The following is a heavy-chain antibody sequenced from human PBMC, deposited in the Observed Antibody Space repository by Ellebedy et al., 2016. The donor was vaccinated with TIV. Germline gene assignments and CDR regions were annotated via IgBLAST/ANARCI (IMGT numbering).Heavy chain of an antibody. D-gene: IGHD5-18*01. V-gene: IGHV7-4-1*02. Sequence: AASVKVSCKASGYTFASFAMNWVRQAPGQGLEWMGWLNPNTGNPTYAQGFTGRFVFSLDTSVSTAYLQISSLKAEDTAVYYWAGDWDGDAAMVTGVFWGQGTLVTVSS. CDR1: GYTFASFA. CDR2: LNPNTGNP. J-gene: IGHJ4*02. CDR3: AGDWDGDAAMVTGVF.